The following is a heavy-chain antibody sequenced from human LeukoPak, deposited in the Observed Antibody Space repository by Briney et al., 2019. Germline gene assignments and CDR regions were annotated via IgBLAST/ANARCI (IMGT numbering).Heavy chain of an antibody. J-gene: IGHJ3*02. CDR2: INPSGGST. D-gene: IGHD6-19*01. Sequence: ASVKVSCKASGYTFTSYYMHWVRQAPGQGLEWMGIINPSGGSTSYAQKFQGRVTMTRGTSTSTVYMELSSLRSEDTAVYYCASGAVAPPDTFYICGQETIVTVSS. CDR3: ASGAVAPPDTFYI. CDR1: GYTFTSYY. V-gene: IGHV1-46*01.